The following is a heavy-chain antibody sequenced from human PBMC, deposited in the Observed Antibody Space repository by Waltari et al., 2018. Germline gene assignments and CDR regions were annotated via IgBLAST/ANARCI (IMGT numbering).Heavy chain of an antibody. D-gene: IGHD4-17*01. CDR2: ISYDGSNK. J-gene: IGHJ4*02. CDR1: GFTFSSYG. Sequence: QVQLVESGGGVVQPGRSLRLSCAASGFTFSSYGMHWVRQAPGTGLEWVAVISYDGSNKYYADSGKGRFTISRDNSKNTLYLQMNSLRAEDTAVYYCAKDGHDYWGPVDYWGQGTLVTVSS. CDR3: AKDGHDYWGPVDY. V-gene: IGHV3-30*18.